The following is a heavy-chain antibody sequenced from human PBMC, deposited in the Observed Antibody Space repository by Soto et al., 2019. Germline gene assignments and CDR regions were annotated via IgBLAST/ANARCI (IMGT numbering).Heavy chain of an antibody. CDR1: GFTFSSYS. V-gene: IGHV3-74*01. Sequence: GGSLRLSCAASGFTFSSYSMNWVRQAPGKGLVWVSRINSDGSGTSYADSVKGRFTISRDNAKNTLYLQMNSLRAEDTAVYYCASWTFYDYYYGLDVWGQGTTVTVSS. D-gene: IGHD1-1*01. CDR2: INSDGSGT. CDR3: ASWTFYDYYYGLDV. J-gene: IGHJ6*02.